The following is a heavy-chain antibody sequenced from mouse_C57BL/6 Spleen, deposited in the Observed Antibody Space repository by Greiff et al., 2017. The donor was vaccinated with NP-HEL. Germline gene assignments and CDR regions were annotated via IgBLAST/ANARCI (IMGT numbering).Heavy chain of an antibody. Sequence: EVQLQQSGPELVKPGASVKISCKASGYTFTDYNMNWVKQSPGQSLEWIGDINPNNGGTSYNQKFKGKATLTVDKSSSTASMELRSLTSEDSAVYYGARDDYCSSYDYDMDYWGQGTTVTVSS. CDR1: GYTFTDYN. CDR2: INPNNGGT. CDR3: ARDDYCSSYDYDMDY. J-gene: IGHJ4*01. D-gene: IGHD1-1*01. V-gene: IGHV1-26*01.